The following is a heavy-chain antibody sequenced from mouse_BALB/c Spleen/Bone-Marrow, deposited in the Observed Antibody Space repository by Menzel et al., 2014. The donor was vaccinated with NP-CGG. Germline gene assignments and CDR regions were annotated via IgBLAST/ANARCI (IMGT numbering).Heavy chain of an antibody. CDR2: IDPANGNT. V-gene: IGHV14-3*02. J-gene: IGHJ3*01. D-gene: IGHD2-2*01. CDR1: GFNIEDTY. CDR3: AEGYDSWFAY. Sequence: EVKLVESGAELVKPGASVKLPCTASGFNIEDTYVHWVKQRPEQGLEWIGRIDPANGNTKYDPKFQGKATVTSDTSSNTAYLHLNSLTSEDTAVYYCAEGYDSWFAYWGQGTLVTVSA.